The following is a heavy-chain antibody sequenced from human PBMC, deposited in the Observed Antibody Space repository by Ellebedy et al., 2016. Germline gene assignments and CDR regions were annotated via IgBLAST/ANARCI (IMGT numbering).Heavy chain of an antibody. J-gene: IGHJ5*02. CDR3: ARQVHVGGHWHLDPWVDP. D-gene: IGHD4-23*01. V-gene: IGHV5-51*01. Sequence: GESLKISCQGSGYTFTNSWIGWVRQMPGKGLEWMGIIYPGDADVRYSPSFQGRVTFSADKSTNTVYLQWSSLEPSDTAMYYCARQVHVGGHWHLDPWVDPWGQGTQVTVSS. CDR1: GYTFTNSW. CDR2: IYPGDADV.